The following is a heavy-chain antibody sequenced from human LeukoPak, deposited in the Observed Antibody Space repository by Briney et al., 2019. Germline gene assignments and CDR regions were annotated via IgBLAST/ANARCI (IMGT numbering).Heavy chain of an antibody. Sequence: GASVTVSCKASGYTFTSYGISWVRQAPGQGLEWMGWISAYNGNTNYAQKLQGRVTMTTDTSTSTAYMELRSLRSDDTAVYYCARDVPVLNSIAAAGTGVNWFDPWGQGTLVTVSS. D-gene: IGHD6-13*01. CDR2: ISAYNGNT. CDR3: ARDVPVLNSIAAAGTGVNWFDP. CDR1: GYTFTSYG. V-gene: IGHV1-18*01. J-gene: IGHJ5*02.